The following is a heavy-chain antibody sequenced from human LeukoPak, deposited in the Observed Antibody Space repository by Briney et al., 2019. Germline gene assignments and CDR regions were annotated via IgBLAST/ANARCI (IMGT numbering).Heavy chain of an antibody. V-gene: IGHV3-48*03. CDR3: ARAPGPYYYDSSGYYFGY. CDR1: GFTFSSYE. CDR2: ISSSGSTI. J-gene: IGHJ4*02. Sequence: GGSLRLSCAASGFTFSSYEMNWVRQAPGKGLEWVSYISSSGSTIYYADSVKGRFTISRDNAKNSLYLQMNSLRAEDTAVYYCARAPGPYYYDSSGYYFGYWGQGTLVTVSS. D-gene: IGHD3-22*01.